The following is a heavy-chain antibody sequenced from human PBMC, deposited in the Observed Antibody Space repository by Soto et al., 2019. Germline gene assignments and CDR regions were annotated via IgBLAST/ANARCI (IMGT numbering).Heavy chain of an antibody. CDR2: VFHSGAT. CDR3: TRLIYDSRLNYFYFDL. D-gene: IGHD3-22*01. V-gene: IGHV4-4*02. CDR1: GGSMSGRNW. J-gene: IGHJ4*02. Sequence: SETLSLTCVVSGGSMSGRNWWSWVRQAPGKGLECIGEVFHSGATTYSPSLRSRVSISVDKSKNQFSLNLNSVTAADTAVYYCTRLIYDSRLNYFYFDLWGQGALVTVSS.